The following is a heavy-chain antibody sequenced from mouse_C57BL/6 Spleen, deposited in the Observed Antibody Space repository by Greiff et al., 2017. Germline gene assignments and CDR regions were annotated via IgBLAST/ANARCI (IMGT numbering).Heavy chain of an antibody. CDR3: ARRGNYVAMDY. D-gene: IGHD2-1*01. Sequence: VQLQQSGAELVMPGASVKLSCKASGYTFTSYWMHWVKQRPGQGLEWIGEIDPSDSYTNYNQKFKGKSTLTVDKSSSTAYMQLSSLTSEDSAVYYCARRGNYVAMDYWGQGTSVTVSS. CDR2: IDPSDSYT. CDR1: GYTFTSYW. J-gene: IGHJ4*01. V-gene: IGHV1-69*01.